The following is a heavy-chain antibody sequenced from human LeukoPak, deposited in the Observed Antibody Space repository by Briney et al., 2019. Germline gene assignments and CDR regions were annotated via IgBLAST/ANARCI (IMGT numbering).Heavy chain of an antibody. CDR3: ARQDYGSGDEGYNWFDP. Sequence: PSETLSLTCVVSGGPISSYYWSWIRQPPGKGLEWIGYIYYSGSTNYNPSLKSRVTISVDTSKNQFSLKLSSVTAADTAVYYCARQDYGSGDEGYNWFDPWGQGTLVTVSS. J-gene: IGHJ5*02. V-gene: IGHV4-59*08. CDR1: GGPISSYY. D-gene: IGHD3-10*01. CDR2: IYYSGST.